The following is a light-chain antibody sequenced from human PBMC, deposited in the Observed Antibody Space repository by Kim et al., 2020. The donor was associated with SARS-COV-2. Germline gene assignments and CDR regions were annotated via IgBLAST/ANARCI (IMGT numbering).Light chain of an antibody. CDR2: KAS. CDR3: QQYNSYST. J-gene: IGKJ1*01. CDR1: QSISSW. V-gene: IGKV1-5*03. Sequence: SASVGDRVTITCRVSQSISSWLAWYQQKPGKAPKLLIYKASSLESGVPSRFSGSGSGTEFTLTISSLQPDDFATYYRQQYNSYSTFGQGTKVDIK.